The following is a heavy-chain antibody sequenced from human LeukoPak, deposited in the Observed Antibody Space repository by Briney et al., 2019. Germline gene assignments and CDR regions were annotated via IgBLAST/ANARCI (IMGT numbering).Heavy chain of an antibody. CDR3: AKLGGSGWYRGFDC. D-gene: IGHD6-19*01. Sequence: PGGSLRLSCAASGFTFRSYWMHWVRQVPGKGPVWVSIISGSGDNTYYADSVKGRFAISSDNSKNTLYLQMNSLRAEDTAVYYCAKLGGSGWYRGFDCWGQGTLVTVSS. CDR1: GFTFRSYW. V-gene: IGHV3-23*01. CDR2: ISGSGDNT. J-gene: IGHJ4*02.